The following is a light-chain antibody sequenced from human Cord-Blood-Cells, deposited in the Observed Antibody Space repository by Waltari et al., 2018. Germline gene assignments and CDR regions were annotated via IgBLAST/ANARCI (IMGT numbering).Light chain of an antibody. CDR3: CSYAGSSTWV. J-gene: IGLJ3*02. CDR2: EGS. Sequence: QSAPTQPPSVSGSPGTSITISCPGTSSYVGCHNLLSWYQQHPGKAPKPMIYEGSKRPSGVSNRFSGSKSGNTASLTISGLQAEDEADYYCCSYAGSSTWVFGGGTKLTVL. V-gene: IGLV2-23*01. CDR1: SSYVGCHNL.